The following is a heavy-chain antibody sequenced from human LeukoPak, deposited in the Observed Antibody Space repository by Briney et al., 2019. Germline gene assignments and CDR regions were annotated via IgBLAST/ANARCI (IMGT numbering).Heavy chain of an antibody. Sequence: PGRSLRLSFAASGFTFSSYAMHWVRQAPGKGLEWVAVISYDGSNKYYADSVKGRFTISRDNSKNTLYLQMNSLRAEDTAVYYCARGEDEAYCGGDCYADYGMDVWGQGTTVTVSS. J-gene: IGHJ6*02. V-gene: IGHV3-30-3*01. CDR2: ISYDGSNK. CDR1: GFTFSSYA. D-gene: IGHD2-21*02. CDR3: ARGEDEAYCGGDCYADYGMDV.